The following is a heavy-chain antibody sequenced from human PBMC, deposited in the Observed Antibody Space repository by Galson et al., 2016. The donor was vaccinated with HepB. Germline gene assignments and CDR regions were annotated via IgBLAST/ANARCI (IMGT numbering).Heavy chain of an antibody. J-gene: IGHJ4*02. CDR2: IYSGGTT. CDR1: GFTVSSNY. D-gene: IGHD3-3*01. Sequence: SLRLSCAASGFTVSSNYMSWVRQAPGKGLEWASVIYSGGTTYYADSVKGRFTISRDNAKNTVYLQMNRLRAEDTAVYYCVSGSLVLRFFDYWGQGTLVTVSS. CDR3: VSGSLVLRFFDY. V-gene: IGHV3-66*01.